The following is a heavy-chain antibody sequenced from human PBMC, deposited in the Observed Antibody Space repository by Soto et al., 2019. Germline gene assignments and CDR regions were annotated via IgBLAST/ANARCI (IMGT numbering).Heavy chain of an antibody. J-gene: IGHJ6*03. CDR2: IYWDDDK. CDR3: AHRKQDIVVVPATTDRYYYYYMDV. V-gene: IGHV2-5*02. CDR1: GFSLSTSGVG. D-gene: IGHD2-2*01. Sequence: QITLKESGPTLVKPTQTLTLTCTFSGFSLSTSGVGVGWMRQPPGKALEWLALIYWDDDKRYSPSLKSRLTITKDTSKNQVVLTMTNMDPVDTATYYCAHRKQDIVVVPATTDRYYYYYMDVWGKGTTVTVSS.